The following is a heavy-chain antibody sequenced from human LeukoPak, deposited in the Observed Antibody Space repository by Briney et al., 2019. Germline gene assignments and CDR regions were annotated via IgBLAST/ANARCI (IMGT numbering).Heavy chain of an antibody. V-gene: IGHV3-74*01. CDR1: GFTFSSYW. Sequence: GGSLRLSCAASGFTFSSYWMHWVRHAPGKGLVWVSRIKSDGSTRYADSVKGRFTISRDNAKNTVSLQMNSLRAEDTGVYYCARAPSEIGGYYPEYFRHWGQGTLVTVSP. J-gene: IGHJ1*01. CDR2: IKSDGST. CDR3: ARAPSEIGGYYPEYFRH. D-gene: IGHD3-22*01.